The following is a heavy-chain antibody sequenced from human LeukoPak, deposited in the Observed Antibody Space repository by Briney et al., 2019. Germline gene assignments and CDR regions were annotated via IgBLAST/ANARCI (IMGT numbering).Heavy chain of an antibody. D-gene: IGHD3-22*01. CDR1: GGSISNYH. Sequence: SETLSLTCTVSGGSISNYHWSWIRQPPGKGLEWIGYIYYLGSTNYNPSLKSRVTMSVDTSKNQFSLKLNSMTAADTAVYYCARGDYDSSGLDYWGQGTLVTVSS. J-gene: IGHJ4*02. V-gene: IGHV4-59*01. CDR3: ARGDYDSSGLDY. CDR2: IYYLGST.